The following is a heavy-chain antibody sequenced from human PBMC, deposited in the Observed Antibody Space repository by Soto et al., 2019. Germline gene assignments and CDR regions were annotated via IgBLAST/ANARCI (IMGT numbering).Heavy chain of an antibody. D-gene: IGHD2-8*02. V-gene: IGHV4-4*07. CDR1: GASITSSSY. Sequence: SETLPLTCTVSGASITSSSYWSWIRQPAGKGLEWIGRFSLSGTTNYNPSLRSRVTMSADVSKNQFSLRLTSVTAADTALYYCARGMTPPGAPAWYYFDSWGQGTLVTVSS. J-gene: IGHJ4*02. CDR2: FSLSGTT. CDR3: ARGMTPPGAPAWYYFDS.